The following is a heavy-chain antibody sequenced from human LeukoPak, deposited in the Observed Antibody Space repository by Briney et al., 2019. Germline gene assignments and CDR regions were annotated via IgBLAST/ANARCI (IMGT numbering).Heavy chain of an antibody. D-gene: IGHD3-3*01. V-gene: IGHV1-2*02. J-gene: IGHJ4*02. CDR1: GYTFTGYY. Sequence: ASVKVSCKASGYTFTGYYIHWVRQAPGQGLEWMGWINPNSCGTNYAKKFQGRVTMTRDTTISTAYMELSRLRSDDTALYYCARAGSTTIFGVVDPFDYWGQGTLVTVSS. CDR3: ARAGSTTIFGVVDPFDY. CDR2: INPNSCGT.